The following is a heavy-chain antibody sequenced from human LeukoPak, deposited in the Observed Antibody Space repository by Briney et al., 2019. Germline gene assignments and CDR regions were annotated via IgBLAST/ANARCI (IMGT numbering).Heavy chain of an antibody. CDR1: GFTFSSHA. CDR3: ARAFRPASDPHDFYDF. Sequence: GGSLRLSCAASGFTFSSHAMSWVRQAPGKGLEWVAVISHDGSNKYYADSVKGRFTISRDNSKNTLYLQMNSLRAEDTAVYYCARAFRPASDPHDFYDFWGRGTTVTVSS. J-gene: IGHJ3*01. V-gene: IGHV3-30-3*01. CDR2: ISHDGSNK. D-gene: IGHD3/OR15-3a*01.